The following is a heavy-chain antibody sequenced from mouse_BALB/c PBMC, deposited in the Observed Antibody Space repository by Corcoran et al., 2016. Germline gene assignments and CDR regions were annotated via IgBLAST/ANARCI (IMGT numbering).Heavy chain of an antibody. CDR3: AREDYYWYFDV. D-gene: IGHD2-4*01. CDR1: GFNIKDTY. V-gene: IGHV14-3*02. CDR2: IDPANGNT. J-gene: IGHJ1*01. Sequence: EVQLQQSGAELVKPGVSVKLSCTASGFNIKDTYMHWVKQRPEQGLEWIGRIDPANGNTKYDPKFQGKATITADTSSNTAYLQLSSLTSEDTAVYYCAREDYYWYFDVWGAGTTVTVSS.